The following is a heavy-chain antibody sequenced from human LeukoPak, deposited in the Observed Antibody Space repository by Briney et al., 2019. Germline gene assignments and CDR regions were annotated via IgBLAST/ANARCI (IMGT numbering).Heavy chain of an antibody. CDR1: GFTFSSYS. J-gene: IGHJ6*03. Sequence: GGSLRLSCAASGFTFSSYSMNWVRQAPGKGLKWVSSISSSSSYIYYADSVKGRFTISRDNAKNSLYLQMNSLRAEDTAVYYCASSGPDYYYMDVWGKGTTVTISS. V-gene: IGHV3-21*01. CDR3: ASSGPDYYYMDV. CDR2: ISSSSSYI.